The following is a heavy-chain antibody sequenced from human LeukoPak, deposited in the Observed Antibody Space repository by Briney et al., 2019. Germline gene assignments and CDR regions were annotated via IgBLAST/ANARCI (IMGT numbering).Heavy chain of an antibody. CDR2: IYTRGTT. CDR1: GGSISSYY. V-gene: IGHV4-4*09. J-gene: IGHJ5*02. D-gene: IGHD3-3*01. Sequence: PSETLSLTCTVSGGSISSYYWSWIRQPPGRGLEWIGYIYTRGTTTYNPSLESRVIISVDTSKNQFSLKLSSVTAADAAVYYCARHGGYDFWRGGGFDPWGQGTLVTVSS. CDR3: ARHGGYDFWRGGGFDP.